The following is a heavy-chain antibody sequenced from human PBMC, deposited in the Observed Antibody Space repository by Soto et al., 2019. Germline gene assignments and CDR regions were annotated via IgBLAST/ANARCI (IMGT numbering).Heavy chain of an antibody. CDR1: GGPFNGYC. Sequence: ETLSLTFARYGGPFNGYCCTWFPQPPGTGLEWIGEINHSGSTTYNPSLKSRVTISVDTSKNQFSLKLTSVTAADTAVYYCARGGDNSGWYLGYWGQGALVTVS. V-gene: IGHV4-34*01. J-gene: IGHJ4*02. D-gene: IGHD6-19*01. CDR3: ARGGDNSGWYLGY. CDR2: INHSGST.